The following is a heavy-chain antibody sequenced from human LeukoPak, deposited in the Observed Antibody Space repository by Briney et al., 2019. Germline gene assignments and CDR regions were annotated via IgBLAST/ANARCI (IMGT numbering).Heavy chain of an antibody. V-gene: IGHV4-34*01. CDR3: ARVGVLRYFDWFGWFDP. D-gene: IGHD3-9*01. CDR2: INHSGST. J-gene: IGHJ5*02. CDR1: GGSFSGYY. Sequence: SETLSLTCAVYGGSFSGYYWSWIRQPPGKGLEWIGEINHSGSTNYNPSLKSRVTISVDTSMNQFSLKLSSVTAADTAVYYCARVGVLRYFDWFGWFDPWGQGTLVTVSS.